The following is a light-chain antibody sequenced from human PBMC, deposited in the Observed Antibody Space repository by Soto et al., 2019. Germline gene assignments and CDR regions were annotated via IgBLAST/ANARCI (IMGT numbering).Light chain of an antibody. CDR1: QSVNIY. Sequence: EIVLTQSPATLSLSPGERATLSCRASQSVNIYLAWYQQKPGQAPRLLIYDVSNRATGIPARFSGSGSGTDFTLTISSLEPEDFAVYYCQQRSNWPPITFGQGTRLEIK. CDR3: QQRSNWPPIT. V-gene: IGKV3-11*01. J-gene: IGKJ5*01. CDR2: DVS.